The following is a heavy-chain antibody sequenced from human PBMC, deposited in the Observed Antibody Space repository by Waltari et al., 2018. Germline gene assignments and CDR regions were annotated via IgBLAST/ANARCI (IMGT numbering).Heavy chain of an antibody. D-gene: IGHD5-12*01. V-gene: IGHV3-23*01. CDR1: GFTFSNFD. Sequence: EVHLLESGGGLVQPGGSLRLSCAASGFTFSNFDMNWVRPAPGKGGDGVLGISGSVGSTNPADAVKCRLTISRDNSKNTVYLQMNSLRADDTAIYYCAKGAGVDKERYWGQGTLVTVSS. J-gene: IGHJ4*02. CDR3: AKGAGVDKERY. CDR2: ISGSVGST.